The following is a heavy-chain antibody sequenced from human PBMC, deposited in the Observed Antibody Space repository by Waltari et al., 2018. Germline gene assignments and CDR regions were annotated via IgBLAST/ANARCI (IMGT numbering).Heavy chain of an antibody. Sequence: QVQLEESGGGVVQPGRSLRLSCAVSGFTFSNYGMQWVRQAPGKGLEWVATIANDGSHEYYSDAVKGRRAISRDNSENTLYLRMNNLRVDDTAVYYCARSLAGSSWFSPDSGGQGTLVTVSS. CDR3: ARSLAGSSWFSPDS. D-gene: IGHD6-13*01. J-gene: IGHJ4*02. V-gene: IGHV3-30*03. CDR2: IANDGSHE. CDR1: GFTFSNYG.